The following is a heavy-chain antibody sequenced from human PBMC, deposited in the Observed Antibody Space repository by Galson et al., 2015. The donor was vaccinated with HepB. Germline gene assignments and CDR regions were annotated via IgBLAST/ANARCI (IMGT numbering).Heavy chain of an antibody. V-gene: IGHV1-2*02. J-gene: IGHJ6*02. CDR2: INPNSGGT. Sequence: SVKVSCKASGYTFTGYYLHWVRQAPGQGLEWMGWINPNSGGTNYAQNFQGRVTMTRDTSLSTAYMELSRLNSDDTAVYYCARELEPLLSPAMGVWGQGTTVTVSS. CDR3: ARELEPLLSPAMGV. CDR1: GYTFTGYY. D-gene: IGHD1-1*01.